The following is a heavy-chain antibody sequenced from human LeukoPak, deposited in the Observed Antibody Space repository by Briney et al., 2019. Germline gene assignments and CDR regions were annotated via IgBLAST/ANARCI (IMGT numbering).Heavy chain of an antibody. CDR1: GGSISGGGYY. CDR2: IYYSGST. CDR3: ARPYDFWSGYYHNWFDP. Sequence: PSETLSLTCTVSGGSISGGGYYWSWIRQHPGKGLEWIGYIYYSGSTYYNPSLKSRVTISVDTSKNQFSLKLSSVTAADTAVYYCARPYDFWSGYYHNWFDPWGQGTLVTVSS. J-gene: IGHJ5*02. V-gene: IGHV4-31*03. D-gene: IGHD3-3*01.